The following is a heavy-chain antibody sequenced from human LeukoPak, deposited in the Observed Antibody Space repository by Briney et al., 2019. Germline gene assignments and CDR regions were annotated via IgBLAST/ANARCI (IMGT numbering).Heavy chain of an antibody. Sequence: GGSLRLSCAASGFTFSSYSMNWVRQAPGKGLEWVSYISSSSSTIYYADSVKGRFTISRDNATNSLYLQMNSLRAEDTAVYYCNTRYNWNDSGYWGQGTLVTVSS. V-gene: IGHV3-48*01. CDR3: NTRYNWNDSGY. CDR2: ISSSSSTI. CDR1: GFTFSSYS. D-gene: IGHD1-20*01. J-gene: IGHJ4*02.